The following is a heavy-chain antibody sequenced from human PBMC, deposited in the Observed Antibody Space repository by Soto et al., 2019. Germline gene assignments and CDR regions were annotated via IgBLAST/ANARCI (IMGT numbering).Heavy chain of an antibody. Sequence: PSETLSLTCTVSGGPISSYYWSWIRQAPGKGLEWIGHIYYTGSTNHNSSLKSRVTISVDTSKNQFSLRLSSMTAADTAVYYCARGYYYDSSGYYLPYFDYWGQGTLVTVSS. CDR2: IYYTGST. V-gene: IGHV4-59*01. CDR3: ARGYYYDSSGYYLPYFDY. CDR1: GGPISSYY. D-gene: IGHD3-22*01. J-gene: IGHJ4*02.